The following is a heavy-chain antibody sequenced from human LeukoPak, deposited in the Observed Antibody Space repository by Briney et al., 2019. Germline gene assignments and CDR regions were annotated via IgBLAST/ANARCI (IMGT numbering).Heavy chain of an antibody. CDR2: INAGNGNT. Sequence: GASVKVSCKASGYTFTSYGMHWVRQAPGQRLEWMGWINAGNGNTKSSQKFQGRVTITRDTSASTACVELSSLRSEDTAVYYCASADCSSTSCYSTHAFDIWGQGTMVTVSS. CDR3: ASADCSSTSCYSTHAFDI. CDR1: GYTFTSYG. J-gene: IGHJ3*02. V-gene: IGHV1-3*01. D-gene: IGHD2-2*01.